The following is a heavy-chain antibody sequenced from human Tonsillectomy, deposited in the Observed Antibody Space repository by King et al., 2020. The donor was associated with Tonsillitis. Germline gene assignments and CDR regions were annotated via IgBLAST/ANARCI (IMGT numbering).Heavy chain of an antibody. J-gene: IGHJ4*02. D-gene: IGHD5-18*01. Sequence: VQLVESGGGWVQPGGSLRLSCAASGFTFSGHSMNWVRQAPGKGLEWLSYISGSSDTIYYADSLKGRFTISRDNAKNSVYLLMNSLRAEDTAVYYCARDTPAQTAMIPFDYWGQGTLVTVSS. CDR1: GFTFSGHS. V-gene: IGHV3-48*01. CDR2: ISGSSDTI. CDR3: ARDTPAQTAMIPFDY.